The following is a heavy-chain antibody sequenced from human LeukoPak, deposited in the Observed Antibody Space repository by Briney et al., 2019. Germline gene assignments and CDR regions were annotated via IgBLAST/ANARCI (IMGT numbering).Heavy chain of an antibody. Sequence: GGSLRPSCAASGITVSSNYMSWVRQAPGKGLEWVSVLYSGGNTYYADSVKGRFIISRDNSKNTLYLQMNSLRDEDTAVYYCARPLFAGDYAYYGMDVWGQGTAVTVSS. V-gene: IGHV3-66*04. D-gene: IGHD3-16*01. CDR1: GITVSSNY. J-gene: IGHJ6*02. CDR2: LYSGGNT. CDR3: ARPLFAGDYAYYGMDV.